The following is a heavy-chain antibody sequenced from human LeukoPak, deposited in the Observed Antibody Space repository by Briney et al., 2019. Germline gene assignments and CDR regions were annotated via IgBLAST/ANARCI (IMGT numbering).Heavy chain of an antibody. CDR3: AKGWYSGYDYDY. J-gene: IGHJ4*02. CDR1: GFTFSHYG. D-gene: IGHD5-12*01. Sequence: GGSLRLSCAAAGFTFSHYGMHWVRQAPGKGLEWVAYIASDGNYKDYADSVKGRFTISRDNSRNTMYLQMDSLRAEDTAVYYCAKGWYSGYDYDYWGQGTLVTVSS. V-gene: IGHV3-30*02. CDR2: IASDGNYK.